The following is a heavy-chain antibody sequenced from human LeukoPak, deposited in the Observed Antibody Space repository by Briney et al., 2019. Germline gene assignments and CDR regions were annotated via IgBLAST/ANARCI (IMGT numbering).Heavy chain of an antibody. V-gene: IGHV3-30*02. D-gene: IGHD3-22*01. CDR2: IRYDGSNK. CDR1: GFTFSSYG. J-gene: IGHJ4*02. CDR3: AKVSSGYYSEYDY. Sequence: PGGSLRLSGAGPGFTFSSYGMNGVRQAPGRGRGWGAFIRYDGSNKYYADSVKGRFTISRDNSKNTLYLQMNSLRAEDTAVYYCAKVSSGYYSEYDYWGQGTLVTVSS.